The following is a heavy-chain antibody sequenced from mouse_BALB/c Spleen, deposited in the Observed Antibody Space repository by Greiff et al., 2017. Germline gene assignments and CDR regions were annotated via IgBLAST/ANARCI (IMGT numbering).Heavy chain of an antibody. D-gene: IGHD1-1*01. CDR1: GFSLTGYG. V-gene: IGHV2-6-7*01. CDR2: IWGDGST. CDR3: ARDYYGSSCWYFDV. J-gene: IGHJ1*01. Sequence: VQLVESGPGLVAPSQSLSITCTVSGFSLTGYGVNWVRQPPGKGLEWLGMIWGDGSTDYNSALNSRLSIFKDNSKSQVFLKMNSQQTDDTARYYCARDYYGSSCWYFDVWGAGTTVTVSS.